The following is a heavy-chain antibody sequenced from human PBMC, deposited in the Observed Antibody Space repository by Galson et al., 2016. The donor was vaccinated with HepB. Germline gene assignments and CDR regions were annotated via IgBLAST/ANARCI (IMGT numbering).Heavy chain of an antibody. D-gene: IGHD1-7*01. CDR1: GGSISTSSW. J-gene: IGHJ4*02. V-gene: IGHV4-4*02. CDR2: IYHSGRT. Sequence: SETLSLTCAVSGGSISTSSWWNWVRQPPGKGLEWIGEIYHSGRTNYNPSLKSRVTISVDKSKNQFSLKLNSVTAADTAVYYCARGTWELDYWGQGTLVTVSS. CDR3: ARGTWELDY.